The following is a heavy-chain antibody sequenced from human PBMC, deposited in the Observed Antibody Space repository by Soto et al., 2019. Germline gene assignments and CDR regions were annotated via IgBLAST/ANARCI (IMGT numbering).Heavy chain of an antibody. CDR3: AKYCSSTSCYGFDY. CDR2: ISGSGGST. CDR1: GFTFSSYA. J-gene: IGHJ4*02. D-gene: IGHD2-2*01. V-gene: IGHV3-23*01. Sequence: TGGSLRLSCAASGFTFSSYAMSWVRQAPGKGLEWVSAISGSGGSTYYADSVKGRFTISRDNSKNTLYLQMNSLRAEDTAVYYCAKYCSSTSCYGFDYWGQGTLVTVSS.